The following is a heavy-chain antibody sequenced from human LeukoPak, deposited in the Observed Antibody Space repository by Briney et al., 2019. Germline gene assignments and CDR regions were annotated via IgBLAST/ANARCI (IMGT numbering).Heavy chain of an antibody. D-gene: IGHD4-17*01. CDR3: ARVPSSYGDYVHDLCDY. Sequence: PGGSLRLSCAASGFTFSSFSMNWVRQAPGKGLEWVSYISSGSGTIYYADSVKGRFTISRDNAKNTLFLQMNSLRAEDTAVYYCARVPSSYGDYVHDLCDYWGQGTLVTVSS. J-gene: IGHJ4*02. CDR1: GFTFSSFS. V-gene: IGHV3-48*04. CDR2: ISSGSGTI.